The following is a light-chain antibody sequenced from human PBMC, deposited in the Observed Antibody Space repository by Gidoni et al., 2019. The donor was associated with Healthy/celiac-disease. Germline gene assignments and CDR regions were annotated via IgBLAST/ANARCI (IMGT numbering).Light chain of an antibody. CDR3: KQYDNLLT. CDR1: QDISNY. V-gene: IGKV1-33*01. J-gene: IGKJ3*01. Sequence: DIQMTQSPSSLSASVGDRVTITCQASQDISNYLNWYQQKPGKAPKLLIYDASNLETGVPSRFSGSGSGTDFTLKISSLQTEDIATYYCKQYDNLLTFGPGTKVDIK. CDR2: DAS.